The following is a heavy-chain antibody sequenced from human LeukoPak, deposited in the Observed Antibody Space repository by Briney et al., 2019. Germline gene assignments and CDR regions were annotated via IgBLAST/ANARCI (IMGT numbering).Heavy chain of an antibody. CDR3: ARGLGDVYDTSGYEYYFDY. J-gene: IGHJ4*02. D-gene: IGHD3-22*01. Sequence: GASVKVSCKASGYTFTSYYMHWVRQAPGQGLEWMGIINPSGGSTSYAQKFQGRVTMTRDTSTSTVYMELSSLRSEDTAVYYCARGLGDVYDTSGYEYYFDYWGQGTLVTVSS. CDR2: INPSGGST. CDR1: GYTFTSYY. V-gene: IGHV1-46*01.